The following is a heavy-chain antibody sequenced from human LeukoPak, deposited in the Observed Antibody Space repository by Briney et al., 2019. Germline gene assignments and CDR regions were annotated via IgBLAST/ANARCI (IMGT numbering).Heavy chain of an antibody. CDR3: ASRYFCSSTSCYTFDY. CDR2: IYYSGST. CDR1: GGSISSYY. Sequence: PSETLSLTCTVSGGSISSYYWSWIRQPPGKGLEWIGYIYYSGSTNYNPSLKSRVTISVDTFKNQFSLKLNSVTAADTAVYYCASRYFCSSTSCYTFDYWGQGTLVTVSS. D-gene: IGHD2-2*02. V-gene: IGHV4-59*12. J-gene: IGHJ4*02.